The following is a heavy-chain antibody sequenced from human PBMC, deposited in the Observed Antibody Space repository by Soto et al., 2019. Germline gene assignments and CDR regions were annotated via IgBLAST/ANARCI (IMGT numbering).Heavy chain of an antibody. CDR3: ARKASSSWYAYYFDY. J-gene: IGHJ4*02. V-gene: IGHV4-34*01. D-gene: IGHD6-13*01. CDR2: INHSGGT. Sequence: SETLSLTCAVYGGSFSGYYWTWIRQAPGKGLEWIGEINHSGGTNYNPSLKSRVTISVDTSKNQFSLKLSSVTAADTAVYYCARKASSSWYAYYFDYWGQGTLVTVS. CDR1: GGSFSGYY.